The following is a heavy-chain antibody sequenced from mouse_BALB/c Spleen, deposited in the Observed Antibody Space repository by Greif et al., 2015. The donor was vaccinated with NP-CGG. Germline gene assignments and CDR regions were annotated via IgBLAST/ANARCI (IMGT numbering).Heavy chain of an antibody. J-gene: IGHJ4*01. CDR1: GYTFTDYY. CDR3: ARRTGTEAMDY. V-gene: IGHV1-84*02. CDR2: IYPGSGNT. Sequence: QVQLQQSGPELVKPGASVKISCKASGYTFTDYYINWVKQKPGQGLEWIGWIYPGSGNTKYNEKFMGKATLTVDTSSSTAYMQLSSLTSEDTAVYFCARRTGTEAMDYWGQGTSVTVSS. D-gene: IGHD4-1*01.